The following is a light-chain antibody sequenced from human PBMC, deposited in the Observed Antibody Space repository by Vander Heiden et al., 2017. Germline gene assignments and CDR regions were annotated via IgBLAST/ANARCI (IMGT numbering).Light chain of an antibody. V-gene: IGKV1-33*01. CDR3: QQDDNRFFT. Sequence: DIQMTQSPSSLSASVGDRVTITCPASQDISNYLNWYQQKPGKAPKLLIYDASNLETGVPSRFSGSGSGTDFTFTISSLQPEDVATYYCQQDDNRFFTFGPGTKVDIK. CDR2: DAS. J-gene: IGKJ3*01. CDR1: QDISNY.